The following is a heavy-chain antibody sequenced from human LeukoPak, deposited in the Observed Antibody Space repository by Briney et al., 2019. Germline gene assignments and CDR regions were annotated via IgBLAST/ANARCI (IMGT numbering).Heavy chain of an antibody. CDR3: ATGPRDGYNNY. CDR2: IIPIFGTA. CDR1: GGTFSSYA. D-gene: IGHD5-24*01. J-gene: IGHJ4*02. V-gene: IGHV1-69*13. Sequence: ASVKVSCKASGGTFSSYAISWVRQAPGQGLEWMGGIIPIFGTANYAQKFQGRVTITADESTSTAYMELSSVRSEDTAVYYCATGPRDGYNNYWGQGTLVTVSS.